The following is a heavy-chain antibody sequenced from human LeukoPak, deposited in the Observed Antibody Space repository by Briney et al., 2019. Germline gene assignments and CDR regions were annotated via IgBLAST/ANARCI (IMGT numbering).Heavy chain of an antibody. CDR3: ASPATSSF. CDR1: GLTFSNYW. Sequence: GGSLRLSCAAAGLTFSNYWMTWVRQAPGKGLERVANIKQDGSEKNYVDSVKGRFTVSRDNAQNSLYLQLNRLRPEDTPVYYCASPATSSFWGQGTMATVSS. V-gene: IGHV3-7*01. CDR2: IKQDGSEK. J-gene: IGHJ3*01.